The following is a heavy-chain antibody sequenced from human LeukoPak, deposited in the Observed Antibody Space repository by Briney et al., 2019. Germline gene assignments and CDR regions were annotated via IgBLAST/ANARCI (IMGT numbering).Heavy chain of an antibody. CDR1: GYTLTELS. D-gene: IGHD3-9*01. CDR3: ATGGLYDLLDY. J-gene: IGHJ4*02. CDR2: FEPADGEI. V-gene: IGHV1-24*01. Sequence: ASVKVSCKVSGYTLTELSMHWVRQAPGKGLEWMGGFEPADGEIIYAQKFQGRVTMTGDTSTDTAFMELRSLRSEDTAVYYCATGGLYDLLDYWGQGTLVTVSS.